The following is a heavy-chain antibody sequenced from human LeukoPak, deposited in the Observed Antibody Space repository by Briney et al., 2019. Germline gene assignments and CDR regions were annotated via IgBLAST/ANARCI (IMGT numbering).Heavy chain of an antibody. V-gene: IGHV3-11*01. CDR1: GFTFSDYY. CDR2: IGSGDNI. D-gene: IGHD1-26*01. Sequence: GGSLRLSCEASGFTFSDYYMTWIRQAPGKGLEWVSYIGSGDNIYYADSVKGRFTISRDNTGNSVYLQMNSLRAEDTAVYYCTRARSSGSYWGSMYAFGIWGQGTMVTVSS. CDR3: TRARSSGSYWGSMYAFGI. J-gene: IGHJ3*02.